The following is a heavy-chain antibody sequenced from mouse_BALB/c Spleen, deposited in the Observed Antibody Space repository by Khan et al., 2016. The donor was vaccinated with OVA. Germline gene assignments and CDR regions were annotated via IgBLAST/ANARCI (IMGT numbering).Heavy chain of an antibody. Sequence: VQLQQSGPELVRPGASVKVSCKASGYAFTTYNMYWVKQSHGKSLEWIGYIDPYNGVTNYNQNFKDKATLTVDKSSSAAYMHLDSLTSEDSAGYFCARSSDGYYPLADWGQGTLVTVSA. CDR2: IDPYNGVT. V-gene: IGHV1S135*01. CDR1: GYAFTTYN. J-gene: IGHJ3*01. CDR3: ARSSDGYYPLAD. D-gene: IGHD2-3*01.